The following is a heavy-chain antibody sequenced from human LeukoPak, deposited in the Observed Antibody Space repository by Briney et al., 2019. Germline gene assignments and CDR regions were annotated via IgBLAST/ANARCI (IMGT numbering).Heavy chain of an antibody. CDR2: IKQDGSAK. CDR1: GFTFSSYW. Sequence: PGGSLRLSCAASGFTFSSYWMSWVRQAPGKGLEWVANIKQDGSAKYYVNSVKGRFTISRDDSKNTAYLQMNSLKTEDTAVYYCTRHHITFGGAAGGYYYNMDVWGKGTTVTISS. CDR3: TRHHITFGGAAGGYYYNMDV. J-gene: IGHJ6*03. D-gene: IGHD3-16*01. V-gene: IGHV3-7*03.